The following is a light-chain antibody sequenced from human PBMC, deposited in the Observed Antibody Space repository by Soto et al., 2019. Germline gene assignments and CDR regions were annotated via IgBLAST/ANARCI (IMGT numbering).Light chain of an antibody. CDR1: QSVTGSY. Sequence: EIVLTQSPVTLSLSPGERATLSCRASQSVTGSYLAWYQQKPGRSPRLLIYGAFNRAAGIPDRFSGSGSETEFTLTINRLEPEDFAVYYCQQYGGSPRTFGQGTKVDIK. CDR2: GAF. CDR3: QQYGGSPRT. V-gene: IGKV3-20*01. J-gene: IGKJ1*01.